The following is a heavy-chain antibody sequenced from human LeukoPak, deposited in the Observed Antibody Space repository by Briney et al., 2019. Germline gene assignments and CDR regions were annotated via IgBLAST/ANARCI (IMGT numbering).Heavy chain of an antibody. CDR1: GGSISTTHYY. CDR2: MFYNGNA. J-gene: IGHJ4*02. CDR3: ARVTDYYDSSGYLYFDY. Sequence: PSETLSLTCTVSGGSISTTHYYWGWIRQPPGKGLEWIGSMFYNGNANYNPSLKSRLTISVDTSKNQFSLKLSSVTAADTAVYYCARVTDYYDSSGYLYFDYWGQGTLVTVSS. D-gene: IGHD3-22*01. V-gene: IGHV4-39*07.